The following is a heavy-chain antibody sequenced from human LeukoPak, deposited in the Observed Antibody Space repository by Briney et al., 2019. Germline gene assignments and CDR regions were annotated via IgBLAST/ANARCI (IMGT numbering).Heavy chain of an antibody. CDR3: ARGAIVVVPAAIRHWFDP. V-gene: IGHV4-34*01. Sequence: SETLSLTCTVSGGSISSYYWSWIRQPPGKGLEWIGEINHSGSTNYNPSLKSRVTISVDTSKNQFSLKLSSVTAADTAVYYCARGAIVVVPAAIRHWFDPWGQGTLVTVSS. J-gene: IGHJ5*02. CDR1: GGSISSYY. CDR2: INHSGST. D-gene: IGHD2-2*01.